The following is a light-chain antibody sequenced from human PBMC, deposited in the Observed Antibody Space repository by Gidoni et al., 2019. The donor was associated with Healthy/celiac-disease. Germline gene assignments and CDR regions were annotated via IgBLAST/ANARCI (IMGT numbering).Light chain of an antibody. V-gene: IGLV1-47*01. J-gene: IGLJ2*01. CDR1: SSNIGSNY. CDR2: RNN. Sequence: SVLTQPPSASGTPGQRVTISCSGSSSNIGSNYVYWYQQLPGTAPKLLIYRNNQRPSGVPDRFSGSKSGTSASLAISGLRSEDEADYYCAAWDDSLSGVVFGGRTKLTVL. CDR3: AAWDDSLSGVV.